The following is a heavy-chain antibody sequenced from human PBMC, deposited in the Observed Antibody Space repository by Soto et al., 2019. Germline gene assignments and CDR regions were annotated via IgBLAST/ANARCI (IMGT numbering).Heavy chain of an antibody. CDR2: ISYDGSNK. CDR3: AKDPKRPVAAAGTNNYYYYYMDV. CDR1: GFTFSSYG. Sequence: GGSLRLSCAASGFTFSSYGMHWVRQAPGKGLEWVAVISYDGSNKYYADSVKGRFTISRDNSKNTLYLQMNSLRAEDTAVYYCAKDPKRPVAAAGTNNYYYYYMDVWGKGTTVTVSS. J-gene: IGHJ6*03. V-gene: IGHV3-30*18. D-gene: IGHD6-13*01.